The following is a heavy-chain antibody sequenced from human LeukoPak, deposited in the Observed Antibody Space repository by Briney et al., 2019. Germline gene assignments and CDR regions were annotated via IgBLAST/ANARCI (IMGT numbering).Heavy chain of an antibody. J-gene: IGHJ4*02. CDR3: ASLTTENDY. Sequence: SGTLSLTCTVSGGSISGYYWSWIRQPPGKGLEWIAYIYDSGSTNYNPSLKSRVTISVDTSKNQFSLKLSSVTAADTAVYYCASLTTENDYWGQGTLVTVSS. D-gene: IGHD4-17*01. CDR1: GGSISGYY. V-gene: IGHV4-59*12. CDR2: IYDSGST.